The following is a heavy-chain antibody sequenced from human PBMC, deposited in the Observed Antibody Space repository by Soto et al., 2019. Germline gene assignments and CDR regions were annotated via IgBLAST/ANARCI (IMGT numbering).Heavy chain of an antibody. J-gene: IGHJ6*02. CDR2: INPNSGRT. Sequence: EASVKFTCTASGYTLTGYHMHWVRQAPGQGLEWMGWINPNSGRTNYAQKFQGWVTMTRDTSISTAYMELSRLRSDDTAVYYCARSEGYYHHYYGMEDWGQGTTVTVSS. CDR1: GYTLTGYH. CDR3: ARSEGYYHHYYGMED. V-gene: IGHV1-2*04.